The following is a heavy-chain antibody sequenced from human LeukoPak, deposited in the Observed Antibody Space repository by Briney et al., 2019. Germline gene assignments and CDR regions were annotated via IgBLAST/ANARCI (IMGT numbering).Heavy chain of an antibody. V-gene: IGHV3-30*18. D-gene: IGHD6-19*01. CDR3: AKDLYDSGWYNYFDP. J-gene: IGHJ5*02. Sequence: GGSLRLSCAASGLTLSTCGMHWVRQAPGKGLGWVAMISHDGNSKQYADFAKGRFTISRDNSKNTLYLEMNSLRTEDTAVYHCAKDLYDSGWYNYFDPWGQGALVTVSS. CDR1: GLTLSTCG. CDR2: ISHDGNSK.